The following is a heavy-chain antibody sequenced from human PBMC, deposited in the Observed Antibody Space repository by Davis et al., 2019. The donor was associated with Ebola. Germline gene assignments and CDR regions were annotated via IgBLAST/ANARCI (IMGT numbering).Heavy chain of an antibody. J-gene: IGHJ4*02. CDR2: ISSSSSYI. CDR3: ARDLVVVVPAAGSIAVAPGYFDY. D-gene: IGHD2-2*01. Sequence: GGSLRLSCAASGFTFSNYAMTWVRQAPGKGLEWVSSISSSSSYIYYADSVKGRFTISRDNAKNSLYLQMNSLRAEDTAVYYCARDLVVVVPAAGSIAVAPGYFDYWGQGTLVTVSS. V-gene: IGHV3-21*01. CDR1: GFTFSNYA.